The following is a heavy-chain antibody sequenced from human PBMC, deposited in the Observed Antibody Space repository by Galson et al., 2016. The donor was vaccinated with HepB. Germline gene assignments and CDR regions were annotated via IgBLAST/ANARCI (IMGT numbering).Heavy chain of an antibody. Sequence: QSGAEVKKAGESMKISFQGSGYSFTSYWNGWVRHMPGKGLEWMGIVYPGDSDTMYSPSFQGPVTISADKSITTAYLQWSSLKATENAMYYCARHRAGGSGTYFQKENYYYGMDVWGQGTTVIVSS. D-gene: IGHD3-10*01. V-gene: IGHV5-51*01. J-gene: IGHJ6*01. CDR3: ARHRAGGSGTYFQKENYYYGMDV. CDR2: VYPGDSDT. CDR1: GYSFTSYW.